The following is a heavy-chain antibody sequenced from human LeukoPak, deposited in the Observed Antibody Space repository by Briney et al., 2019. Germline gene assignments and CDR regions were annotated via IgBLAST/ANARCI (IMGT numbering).Heavy chain of an antibody. CDR2: INWNGTGR. CDR1: GFTFDDYG. Sequence: GGSLRLSCAASGFTFDDYGMSWVRQAPGWVSGINWNGTGRGYVDSVKGRFTISRDNAKNAVYLHMNSLRPEDTAIYYCARDKVEGPTKFDSWGQGIRVTVSS. V-gene: IGHV3-20*04. CDR3: ARDKVEGPTKFDS. D-gene: IGHD5-24*01. J-gene: IGHJ5*01.